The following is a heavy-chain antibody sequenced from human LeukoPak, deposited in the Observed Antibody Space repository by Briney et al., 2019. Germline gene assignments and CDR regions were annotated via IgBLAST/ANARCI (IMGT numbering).Heavy chain of an antibody. J-gene: IGHJ4*02. V-gene: IGHV4-39*01. D-gene: IGHD6-13*01. CDR3: ARLDNGQQLVVDYFDY. CDR2: IYYSGST. CDR1: GYSISSSSYY. Sequence: SETLSLTCAVSGYSISSSSYYWGWIRQPPGKGLEWIGSIYYSGSTYYNPSLKSRVTISVDTSKNQFSLKLSSVTAADTAVYYCARLDNGQQLVVDYFDYWGQGTLVTVSS.